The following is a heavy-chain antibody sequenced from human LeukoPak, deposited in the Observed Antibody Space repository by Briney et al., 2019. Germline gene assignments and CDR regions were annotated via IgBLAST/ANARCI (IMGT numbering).Heavy chain of an antibody. CDR3: ASAGNIVGGWFDP. D-gene: IGHD2/OR15-2a*01. V-gene: IGHV4-59*01. CDR2: IYYSGST. CDR1: GGSISSYY. Sequence: SETLSLTCTVSGGSISSYYWNWIRQPPGKGLEGMGYIYYSGSTNYNPSLKSRVTISVDTSKNQFSLKLSSVTAADTAVYYCASAGNIVGGWFDPWGQGTLVTVSS. J-gene: IGHJ5*02.